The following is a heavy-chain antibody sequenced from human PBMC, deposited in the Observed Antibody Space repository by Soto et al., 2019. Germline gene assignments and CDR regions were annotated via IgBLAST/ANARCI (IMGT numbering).Heavy chain of an antibody. CDR3: ARGSVWGPLRRGSYSPPDY. D-gene: IGHD3-22*01. Sequence: QVQLQESGPGLVKPSQTLSLTCTVSGGSISSGGYYWSWIRQHPGKGLEWIGYIYYSGSTYYNPSLKRRVTRSVETSKSHVSLRLSSVNAADTAVYSCARGSVWGPLRRGSYSPPDYWGQGTLVTVSS. CDR2: IYYSGST. CDR1: GGSISSGGYY. J-gene: IGHJ4*02. V-gene: IGHV4-31*03.